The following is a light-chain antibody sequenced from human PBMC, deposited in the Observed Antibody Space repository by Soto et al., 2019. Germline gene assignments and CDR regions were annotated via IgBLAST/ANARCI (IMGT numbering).Light chain of an antibody. CDR1: SSDVGAYNS. CDR3: CSSAPESTYV. CDR2: KGT. J-gene: IGLJ1*01. V-gene: IGLV2-23*01. Sequence: QSVLAQPASVSGSPGQSITISCTGTSSDVGAYNSVSWYQQHPHKAPQVIIYKGTQRPSGVSNRFSGSTSGNAASLTISGLQADDEADYFCCSSAPESTYVFGSGTK.